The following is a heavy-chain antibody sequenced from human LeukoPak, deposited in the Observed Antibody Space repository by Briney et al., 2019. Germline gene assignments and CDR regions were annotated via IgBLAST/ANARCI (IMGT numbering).Heavy chain of an antibody. CDR1: GGSISSSSYY. D-gene: IGHD6-13*01. CDR3: ARGRRSSYSSSWYEGPHYFDY. Sequence: PSETLSLTCTVSGGSISSSSYYWGWIRQPPGKGLEWIGSIYYSGSTYYNPSLKSRVTISVDTSKNQFSLKLSSVTAADTAVYYCARGRRSSYSSSWYEGPHYFDYWGQGTLVTVSS. V-gene: IGHV4-39*01. CDR2: IYYSGST. J-gene: IGHJ4*02.